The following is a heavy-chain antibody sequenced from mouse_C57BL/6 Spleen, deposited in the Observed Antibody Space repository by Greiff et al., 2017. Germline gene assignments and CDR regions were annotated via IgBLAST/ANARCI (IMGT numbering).Heavy chain of an antibody. CDR2: IDPSDSYT. D-gene: IGHD1-1*01. CDR3: SRAGCSRSYYFDY. J-gene: IGHJ2*01. Sequence: QVQLQQPGAELVKPGASVKLSCKASGYTFTSYWMQWVKQRPGQGLEWIGEIDPSDSYTNYNQKFKGKATLTVDTSSSTAYMQPSSLTSEDSAVYYGSRAGCSRSYYFDYLGQGTTLTVSS. V-gene: IGHV1-50*01. CDR1: GYTFTSYW.